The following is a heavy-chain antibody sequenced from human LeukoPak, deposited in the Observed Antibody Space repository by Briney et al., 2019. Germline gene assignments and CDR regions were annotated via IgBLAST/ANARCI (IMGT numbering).Heavy chain of an antibody. CDR3: AREGSYFGWLLAFDY. Sequence: GGSLRLSYAASGFTFSSYWMHWVRQAPGKGLVWVSRINSDGSSTSYAPSVKGRFTTSRDNAKSTLYLQMNSLRAEETAVYYCAREGSYFGWLLAFDYCGQRTLVTVSS. CDR1: GFTFSSYW. D-gene: IGHD3-9*01. CDR2: INSDGSST. V-gene: IGHV3-74*01. J-gene: IGHJ4*02.